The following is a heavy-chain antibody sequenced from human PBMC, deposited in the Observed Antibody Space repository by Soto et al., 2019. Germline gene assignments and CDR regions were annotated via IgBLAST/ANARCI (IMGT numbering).Heavy chain of an antibody. CDR3: ARVVQLWPDLYFDY. J-gene: IGHJ4*02. Sequence: QVQLQESGPGLVKPSQTLSLTCTVSGGSISSGGYYWSWIRQHPGKGLEWIGYIYYSGSTYYNPSLKSRVTXXVXTXXNQFSLKLSSVTAADTAVYYCARVVQLWPDLYFDYWGQGTLVTVSS. CDR1: GGSISSGGYY. D-gene: IGHD5-18*01. V-gene: IGHV4-31*03. CDR2: IYYSGST.